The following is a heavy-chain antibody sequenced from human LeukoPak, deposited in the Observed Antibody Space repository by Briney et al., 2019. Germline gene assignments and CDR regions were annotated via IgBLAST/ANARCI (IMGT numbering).Heavy chain of an antibody. CDR2: INGDGTTT. Sequence: PGGSLRLSCAASGFTFTSYWMHWVRHVPGKGLEWVSRINGDGTTTAYADSVTGRFTISRDNAKNTLYLEMNSLRVDDTAVYYCARDSSPGWFDPWGQGTLVSVSS. CDR1: GFTFTSYW. V-gene: IGHV3-74*01. CDR3: ARDSSPGWFDP. J-gene: IGHJ5*02.